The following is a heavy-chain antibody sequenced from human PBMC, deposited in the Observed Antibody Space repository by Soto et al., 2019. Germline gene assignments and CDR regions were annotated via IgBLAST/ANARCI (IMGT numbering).Heavy chain of an antibody. J-gene: IGHJ4*02. CDR2: MNSDGSII. CDR1: GYTFGNHW. V-gene: IGHV3-74*01. Sequence: GSLRLSCAVAGYTFGNHWMHWARQAPGKGLEWVSRMNSDGSIINYADSVEGRFTVSRDNAKNTLYLQMNSLRVEDTAVYYCATAEVDYWGPGTLVTVSS. CDR3: ATAEVDY.